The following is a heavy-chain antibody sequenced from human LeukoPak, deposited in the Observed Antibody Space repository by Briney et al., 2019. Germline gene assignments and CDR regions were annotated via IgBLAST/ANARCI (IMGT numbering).Heavy chain of an antibody. D-gene: IGHD7-27*01. Sequence: PGGSLRLSCAASGFTFDDYAMHWVRQAPGKGLEWVSLISGDRGSTYYADSVKGRFTISRDNSKNSLYLQMNSLRTEDTALYYCAKGFANWGLMDVWGKGTTVTVSS. CDR1: GFTFDDYA. CDR2: ISGDRGST. V-gene: IGHV3-43*02. CDR3: AKGFANWGLMDV. J-gene: IGHJ6*04.